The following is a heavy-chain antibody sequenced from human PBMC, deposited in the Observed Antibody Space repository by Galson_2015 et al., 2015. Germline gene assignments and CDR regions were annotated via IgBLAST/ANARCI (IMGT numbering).Heavy chain of an antibody. V-gene: IGHV3-23*01. Sequence: SLRLSCAASGFTFSSYAMSWVRQAPGKGLEWVSAISGSGGSTYYADSVKGRFTISRDNSKNTLYLQMNSLRAEDTAVYYCAKDRNDYVWGSLFDYWGQGTLVTVSS. D-gene: IGHD3-16*01. CDR2: ISGSGGST. CDR3: AKDRNDYVWGSLFDY. CDR1: GFTFSSYA. J-gene: IGHJ4*02.